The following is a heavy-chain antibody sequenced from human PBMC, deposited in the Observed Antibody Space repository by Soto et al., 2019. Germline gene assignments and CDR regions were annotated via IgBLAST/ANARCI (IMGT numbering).Heavy chain of an antibody. CDR2: ISSGGNYI. CDR1: GFTFNTHS. V-gene: IGHV3-21*01. D-gene: IGHD1-26*01. J-gene: IGHJ3*01. Sequence: EVQLAESGGGLVNPGGSLRLSCAASGFTFNTHSMNWVRQAPGKGLEWVSAISSGGNYIYYSDSVRGRFSISRDNAKNSVYLQMNSLRPEDTAAYYCAREEGSDLGGGAAFDVWGHGTMVTVSS. CDR3: AREEGSDLGGGAAFDV.